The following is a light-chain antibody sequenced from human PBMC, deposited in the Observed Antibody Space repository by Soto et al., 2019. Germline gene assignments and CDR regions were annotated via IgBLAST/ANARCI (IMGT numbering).Light chain of an antibody. V-gene: IGKV3-20*01. CDR1: QSVSSSY. Sequence: EIVLTQSPGTLSLSPGERATLSCRARQSVSSSYLAWYQQKPGQAPRLLIYCASSRATGIPDRFSGSGSGTDFTLTISRLEPEDFAVYYCQQYGSSPPLTFGGGTKVEIK. CDR2: CAS. J-gene: IGKJ4*01. CDR3: QQYGSSPPLT.